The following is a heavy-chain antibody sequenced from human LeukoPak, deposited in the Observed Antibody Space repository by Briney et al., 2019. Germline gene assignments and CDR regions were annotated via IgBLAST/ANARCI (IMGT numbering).Heavy chain of an antibody. D-gene: IGHD3-22*01. CDR2: MYLSGTT. Sequence: SQTLSLTCTVSGGSISSGGYYWSWVRQPPGKGLEWIGEMYLSGTTHSNPSVKSRVTISIDKSKNQFFLNLSSVTAADTAVYYCAGLVGRYSSGLYYYYFDYWGQGTLVTVSS. V-gene: IGHV4-30-2*01. CDR3: AGLVGRYSSGLYYYYFDY. CDR1: GGSISSGGYY. J-gene: IGHJ4*02.